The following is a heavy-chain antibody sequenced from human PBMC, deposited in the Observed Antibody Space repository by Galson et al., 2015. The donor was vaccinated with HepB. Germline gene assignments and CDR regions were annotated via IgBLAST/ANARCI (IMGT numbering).Heavy chain of an antibody. CDR3: ARDRGLGYYDSSGYYYDFDY. D-gene: IGHD3-22*01. CDR2: ISAYNGNT. CDR1: GYTFTSYG. V-gene: IGHV1-18*04. J-gene: IGHJ4*02. Sequence: SVKVSCKASGYTFTSYGISWVRQAPGQGLEWMGWISAYNGNTNYAQKLQGRVTMTTDTSTSTAYMELRSLRSDDTAVYYCARDRGLGYYDSSGYYYDFDYWGQVTLVTVSS.